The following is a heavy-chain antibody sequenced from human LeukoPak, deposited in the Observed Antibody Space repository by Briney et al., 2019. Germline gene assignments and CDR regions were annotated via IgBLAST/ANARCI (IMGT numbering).Heavy chain of an antibody. CDR2: ISSSSSTI. Sequence: GGSLRLSCAASGFTFSSYSMNWVRQAPGKGLEWVSYISSSSSTIYYADSVKGRFTISRDNAKNSLYLQMNSLRAEDMALYYCAKEAVGYCSSTSCYFDYWGQGTLVTVSS. D-gene: IGHD2-2*01. CDR3: AKEAVGYCSSTSCYFDY. CDR1: GFTFSSYS. V-gene: IGHV3-48*04. J-gene: IGHJ4*02.